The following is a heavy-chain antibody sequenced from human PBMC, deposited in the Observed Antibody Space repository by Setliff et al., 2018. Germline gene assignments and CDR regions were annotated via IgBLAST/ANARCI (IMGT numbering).Heavy chain of an antibody. V-gene: IGHV4-39*01. CDR1: GASLNSGTYY. J-gene: IGHJ4*02. D-gene: IGHD1-1*01. CDR2: IYYRGDT. Sequence: SETLSLTCTVSGASLNSGTYYWGWIRQPPGKGLEWIGRIYYRGDTYYNASLKGRLTISVDTAQNQFSLRLTSVTAADTAVYYRARTGTYRYFDYWGQGALVTVSS. CDR3: ARTGTYRYFDY.